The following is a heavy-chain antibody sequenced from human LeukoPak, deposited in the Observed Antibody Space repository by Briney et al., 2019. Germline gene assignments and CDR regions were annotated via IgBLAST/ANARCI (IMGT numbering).Heavy chain of an antibody. CDR1: GGSISSGAYS. J-gene: IGHJ4*02. V-gene: IGHV4-30-4*07. D-gene: IGHD5-12*01. CDR3: ASHSGGYAY. Sequence: QVQLQQWGAGLLKPSETLSLTCAVSGGSISSGAYSWSWIRQPPRKGLEWIGYVYYSGGTYYNPSLKSRVTISVDTSKNQFSLKLSSVTAADTVVYYCASHSGGYAYWGQGTLVTVSS. CDR2: VYYSGGT.